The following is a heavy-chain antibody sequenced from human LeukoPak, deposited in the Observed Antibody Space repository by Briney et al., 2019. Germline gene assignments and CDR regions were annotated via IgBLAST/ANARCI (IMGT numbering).Heavy chain of an antibody. CDR1: GVIVSRNF. V-gene: IGHV3-53*01. D-gene: IGHD6-19*01. Sequence: PEGSLRLSCAASGVIVSRNFMSWVRQAPGKGLQWVAIMYAGGTTDYSDSVRGRFHISRDSSNNTLSLQINSLRAEDTAVYYCARGSGSGWPLDRWGQGALVTVSS. CDR3: ARGSGSGWPLDR. CDR2: MYAGGTT. J-gene: IGHJ5*02.